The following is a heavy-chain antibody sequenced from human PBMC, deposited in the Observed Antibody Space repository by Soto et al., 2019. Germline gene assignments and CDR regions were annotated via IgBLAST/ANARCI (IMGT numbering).Heavy chain of an antibody. J-gene: IGHJ4*02. CDR3: AFAVDTAMAKYYFDY. Sequence: SVKVSCKASGGTFSSYAISWVRQAPGQGLEWMGGIIPIFGTANYAQKFQGRVTITADESTSTAYMELSSLRSEDTAVYYCAFAVDTAMAKYYFDYWGQGTLVTVSS. CDR1: GGTFSSYA. CDR2: IIPIFGTA. D-gene: IGHD5-18*01. V-gene: IGHV1-69*13.